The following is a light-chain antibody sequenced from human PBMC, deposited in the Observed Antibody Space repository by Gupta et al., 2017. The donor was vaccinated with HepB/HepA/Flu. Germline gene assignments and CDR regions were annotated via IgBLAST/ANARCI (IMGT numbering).Light chain of an antibody. CDR2: DAA. V-gene: IGKV3-11*01. CDR3: QQRSNWPPAPT. J-gene: IGKJ4*01. CDR1: QRVSSY. Sequence: DIVLTQSPATLSLSPGARATLSCRASQRVSSYLAWYQQKPGQAPRLLIYDAANRATGIPARFSGSGSCTDFTLTISSLEPEDFAVYYCQQRSNWPPAPTFGGGTKVEIK.